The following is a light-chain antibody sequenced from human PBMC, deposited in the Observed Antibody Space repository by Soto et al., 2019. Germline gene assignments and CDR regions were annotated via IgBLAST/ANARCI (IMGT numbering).Light chain of an antibody. CDR2: DAS. Sequence: DIPMTQSPSSLSASVGDRVTITCQASQDISNYLNWYQQKPGKAPKLLIYDASNLETGVPSRFSGSGSGTDFTFTISSLQHEDIATYYCQQYDNLRITFGQGTRLEIK. CDR1: QDISNY. CDR3: QQYDNLRIT. J-gene: IGKJ5*01. V-gene: IGKV1-33*01.